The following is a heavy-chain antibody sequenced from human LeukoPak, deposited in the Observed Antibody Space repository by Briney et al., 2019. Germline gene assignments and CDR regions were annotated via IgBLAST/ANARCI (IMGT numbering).Heavy chain of an antibody. CDR1: GFTFSSYA. D-gene: IGHD2-2*01. J-gene: IGHJ6*02. V-gene: IGHV3-64*04. CDR2: ISSNGGST. CDR3: ARVDCSSTSCYYYYGMDV. Sequence: GGSLRLSCSASGFTFSSYAMHWVRQAPGKGLEYVSAISSNGGSTYYADSVKGRFTISRDNSKNTLYLQMNSLRAEDTAVYYCARVDCSSTSCYYYYGMDVWGQGTTVTVSS.